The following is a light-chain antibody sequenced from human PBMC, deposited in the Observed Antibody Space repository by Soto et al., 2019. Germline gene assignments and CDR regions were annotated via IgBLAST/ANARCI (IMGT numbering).Light chain of an antibody. CDR3: QQRSNWPPLT. CDR2: DAS. V-gene: IGKV3-11*01. CDR1: QSISSY. Sequence: EIVLTHSPATLSLSPGERATLSCRASQSISSYLAWYQQKPGQAPRLLIYDASNRATGIPARFSGSGSGTDFTLTISSLEPEDLAVYYCQQRSNWPPLTFGGGTKVDI. J-gene: IGKJ4*01.